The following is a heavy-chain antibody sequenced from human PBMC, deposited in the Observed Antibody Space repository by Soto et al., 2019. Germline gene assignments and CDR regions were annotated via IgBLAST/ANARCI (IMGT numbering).Heavy chain of an antibody. Sequence: GGTNYAQKFQGRVTMTRDTSISTAYMELSRLRSDDTAVYYCARGSRLLWFGESAGGWFDPWGQGTLVTVSS. J-gene: IGHJ5*02. D-gene: IGHD3-10*01. V-gene: IGHV1-2*02. CDR3: ARGSRLLWFGESAGGWFDP. CDR2: GGT.